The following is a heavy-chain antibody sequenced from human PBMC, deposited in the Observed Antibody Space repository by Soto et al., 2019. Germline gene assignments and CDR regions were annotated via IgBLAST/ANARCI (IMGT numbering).Heavy chain of an antibody. J-gene: IGHJ4*02. D-gene: IGHD6-25*01. CDR2: IYSGGST. CDR3: ARDDRYGCGRFDY. CDR1: GFTVSSNY. V-gene: IGHV3-66*01. Sequence: EVQLVESGGGLVQPGGSLRLSCAASGFTVSSNYMSWVRQAPGKGLEWVSVIYSGGSTYYADSVKGRFTISRDNSKNMLYLQMNSLRAEDTAGYYCARDDRYGCGRFDYWGQGTLVTVSS.